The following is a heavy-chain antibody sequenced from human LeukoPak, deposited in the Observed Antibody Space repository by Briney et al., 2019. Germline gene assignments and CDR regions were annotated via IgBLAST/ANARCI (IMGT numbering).Heavy chain of an antibody. Sequence: SETLSLTCAVYGGSFSGYYWSWIRQPPGKGLEWIGEINHSGSTNYNPSLKSRVTISVDTSKNQFSLKLSSVTAADTAVYYCARARVPITEEYYFDYWGQGTLVTVSS. J-gene: IGHJ4*02. D-gene: IGHD1-20*01. V-gene: IGHV4-34*01. CDR2: INHSGST. CDR1: GGSFSGYY. CDR3: ARARVPITEEYYFDY.